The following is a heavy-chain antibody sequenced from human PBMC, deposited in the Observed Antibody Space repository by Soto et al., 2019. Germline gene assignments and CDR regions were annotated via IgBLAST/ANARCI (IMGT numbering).Heavy chain of an antibody. CDR1: GYTFTSYG. CDR3: AKPRSSLEWPPFDP. Sequence: ASVKVSCKASGYTFTSYGISWVRQAPGQGLERMGWISAYNGNTNYAQKLQGRVTMTTDTSTSTAYMELRSLRPEDTGIYYCAKPRSSLEWPPFDPWGQGTLVTVPS. D-gene: IGHD3-3*01. V-gene: IGHV1-18*01. CDR2: ISAYNGNT. J-gene: IGHJ5*02.